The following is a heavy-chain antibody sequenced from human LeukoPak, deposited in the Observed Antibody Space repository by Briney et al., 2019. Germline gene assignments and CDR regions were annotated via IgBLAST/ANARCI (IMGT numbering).Heavy chain of an antibody. CDR3: AKERDSWYYFDY. CDR1: GFTFSSYA. V-gene: IGHV3-30*04. J-gene: IGHJ4*02. CDR2: ISFDGSNK. D-gene: IGHD6-13*01. Sequence: GGSLRLSCAASGFTFSSYAMSWVRQAPGKGLEWVAVISFDGSNKYYADSVKGRFTISRDNSKNTLYLQMNSLRAEDTAVYYCAKERDSWYYFDYWGQGTLVTVSS.